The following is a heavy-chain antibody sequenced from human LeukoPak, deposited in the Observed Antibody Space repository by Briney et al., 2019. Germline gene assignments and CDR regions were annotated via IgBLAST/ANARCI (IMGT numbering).Heavy chain of an antibody. J-gene: IGHJ4*02. Sequence: SETLSLTCTVSGGSISSYYWSWIRQPAGNGLEWIGRFYNAGGTDYNPSLKSRVTMSVDTSKNQFSLKLTSVTAADTAVYYCARVFSGYELPRSLDNYYFDDWGQGILVTVSS. D-gene: IGHD5-12*01. V-gene: IGHV4-4*07. CDR1: GGSISSYY. CDR3: ARVFSGYELPRSLDNYYFDD. CDR2: FYNAGGT.